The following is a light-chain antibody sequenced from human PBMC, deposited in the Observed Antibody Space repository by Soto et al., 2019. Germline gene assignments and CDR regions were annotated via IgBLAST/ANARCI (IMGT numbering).Light chain of an antibody. V-gene: IGKV1-33*01. Sequence: DIQMTQSPSSLSASVGDRVTITCQASQDISNYLNWYQQKPGKAPKLLIYGSSNLRAGVPSRFSGGGSGTDFTFTISSLQPEDIATYYWQQYDDFPRTFGQGTKGEMK. CDR1: QDISNY. CDR3: QQYDDFPRT. J-gene: IGKJ1*01. CDR2: GSS.